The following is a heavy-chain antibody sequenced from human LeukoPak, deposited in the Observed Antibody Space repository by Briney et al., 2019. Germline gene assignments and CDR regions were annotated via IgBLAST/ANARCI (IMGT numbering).Heavy chain of an antibody. CDR2: ISGSI. D-gene: IGHD2-2*01. Sequence: GRSLRLSCAASGFTFDDYAMHWVRQAPGKGLEWDSGISGSIGYADSVKGRFTISRDNAMNSLYLQMNSLRAEDTALYYCAKGRDKYQLLSKNWFDPWGQGTLVTVSS. V-gene: IGHV3-9*01. J-gene: IGHJ5*02. CDR3: AKGRDKYQLLSKNWFDP. CDR1: GFTFDDYA.